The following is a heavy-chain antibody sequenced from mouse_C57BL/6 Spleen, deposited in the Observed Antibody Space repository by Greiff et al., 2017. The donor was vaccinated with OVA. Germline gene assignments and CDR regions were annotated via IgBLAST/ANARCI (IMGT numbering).Heavy chain of an antibody. D-gene: IGHD2-2*01. CDR2: ISSGGDYI. J-gene: IGHJ3*01. CDR3: TRDGYEFAY. V-gene: IGHV5-9-1*02. CDR1: GFTFSSYA. Sequence: EVKVEESGEGLVKPGGSLKLSCAASGFTFSSYAMSWVRQTPEKRLEWVAYISSGGDYIYYADTVKGRFTISRDNARNTLYLQMSSLKSEDTAMYYCTRDGYEFAYWGQGTLVTVSA.